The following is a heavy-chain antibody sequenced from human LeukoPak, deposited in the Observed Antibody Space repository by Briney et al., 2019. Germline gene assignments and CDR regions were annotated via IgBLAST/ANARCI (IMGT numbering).Heavy chain of an antibody. J-gene: IGHJ4*02. CDR3: AKGAEWLRASALDY. D-gene: IGHD5-12*01. CDR1: GFTFGDYA. Sequence: GGSLRLSCTASGFTFGDYAMHWVRQAPGKGLEWVSGISWNSGSIGYADSVKGRFTISRDNAKNSLYLQMNSLRAEDTALYYCAKGAEWLRASALDYWGQGTLVTVSS. CDR2: ISWNSGSI. V-gene: IGHV3-9*01.